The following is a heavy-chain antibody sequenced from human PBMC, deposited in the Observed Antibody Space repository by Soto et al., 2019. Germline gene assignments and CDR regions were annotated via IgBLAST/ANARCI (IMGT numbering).Heavy chain of an antibody. V-gene: IGHV3-33*01. CDR2: IWYDGSNK. CDR3: ARGRDSSSWYVGYFQH. J-gene: IGHJ1*01. CDR1: GFTFSSYG. Sequence: QVQLVESGGGVVQPGRSLRLSCAASGFTFSSYGMHWVRQAPGKGLAWVAVIWYDGSNKYYADSVKGRFTISRDNSKNTLYLQMNSLRAEDKAVYYCARGRDSSSWYVGYFQHWGQGTLVTVSS. D-gene: IGHD6-13*01.